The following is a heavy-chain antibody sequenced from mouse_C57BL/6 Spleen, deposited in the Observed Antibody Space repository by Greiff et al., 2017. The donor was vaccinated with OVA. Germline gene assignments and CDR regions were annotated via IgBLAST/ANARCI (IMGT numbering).Heavy chain of an antibody. Sequence: QVQLQQPGAELVMPGASVKLSCKASGYTFTSYWMHWVKQRPGQGLEWIGEIDPSDSYTNYNQKFKGKSTLTVDKSSSTAYMPLSSLTSEDSAVYYCARRDYGSKDYAMDYWGQGTSVTVSS. V-gene: IGHV1-69*01. CDR2: IDPSDSYT. J-gene: IGHJ4*01. CDR3: ARRDYGSKDYAMDY. CDR1: GYTFTSYW. D-gene: IGHD1-1*01.